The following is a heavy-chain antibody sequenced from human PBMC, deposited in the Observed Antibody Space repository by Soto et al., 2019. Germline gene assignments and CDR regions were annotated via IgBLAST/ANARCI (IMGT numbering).Heavy chain of an antibody. J-gene: IGHJ4*02. CDR1: GGSISSSSYY. Sequence: SETLSLTCTVSGGSISSSSYYWGWIRQPPGKGLEWIGSIYYSGSTYYNPSLKSRVTISVDTSKNQFSLKLSSVTAADTAVYYCARKMQVVRGVIINMRYFDYWGQGTLVTVSS. CDR3: ARKMQVVRGVIINMRYFDY. D-gene: IGHD3-10*01. V-gene: IGHV4-39*01. CDR2: IYYSGST.